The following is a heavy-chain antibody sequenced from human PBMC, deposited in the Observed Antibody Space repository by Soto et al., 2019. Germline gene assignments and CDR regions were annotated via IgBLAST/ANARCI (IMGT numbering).Heavy chain of an antibody. J-gene: IGHJ5*02. Sequence: XASLRLSCAASGFTFSTYAMSWVRQAPGKGLEWVSGMSGTGSTYYADSVKGRFTISRDNSKNTLSLQMNSLRAEDTAVYYCAKEDWFDPWGQGTLVTVSS. CDR2: MSGTGST. V-gene: IGHV3-23*01. CDR1: GFTFSTYA. CDR3: AKEDWFDP.